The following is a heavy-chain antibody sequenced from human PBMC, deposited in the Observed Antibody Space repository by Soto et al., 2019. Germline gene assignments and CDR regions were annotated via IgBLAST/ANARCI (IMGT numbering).Heavy chain of an antibody. CDR2: ISYDGSNK. V-gene: IGHV3-30-3*01. D-gene: IGHD6-19*01. Sequence: GGSLRLSCAASGFTFSSYAMHWVRQAPGKGLEWVAVISYDGSNKYYADSVKGRFTISRDNSKNTLYLQMNSLRAEDTAVYYCARSTTSSGWYVDYWGQGTLVTVSS. J-gene: IGHJ4*02. CDR3: ARSTTSSGWYVDY. CDR1: GFTFSSYA.